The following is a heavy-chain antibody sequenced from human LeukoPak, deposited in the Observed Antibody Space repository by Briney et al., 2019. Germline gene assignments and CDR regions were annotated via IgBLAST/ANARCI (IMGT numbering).Heavy chain of an antibody. CDR2: IIPIFGTA. D-gene: IGHD3-22*01. J-gene: IGHJ4*02. V-gene: IGHV1-69*13. CDR1: GGTFSSYA. Sequence: GASVKVSCKASGGTFSSYAISWVRQAPGQGLEWMGGIIPIFGTANYAQKFQGRVTITADESTSTAYMELSSLRSEDTAVYYCARDTSGDYYDSSGYLGYWGQGTLVTVSS. CDR3: ARDTSGDYYDSSGYLGY.